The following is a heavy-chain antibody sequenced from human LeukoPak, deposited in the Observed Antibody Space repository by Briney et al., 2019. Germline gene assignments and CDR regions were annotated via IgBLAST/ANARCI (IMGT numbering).Heavy chain of an antibody. Sequence: PGGSLRLSCVGSGFSFTSYAVSWVRQAPGKGLEWVSSISAGGGGSYYADSVKGRFTISRDNSKNTLYLQMNSLRAEDTAVYYCAKEAVRKFDFHYWGQGTLVTVSS. J-gene: IGHJ4*02. CDR3: AKEAVRKFDFHY. CDR2: ISAGGGGS. CDR1: GFSFTSYA. D-gene: IGHD1-14*01. V-gene: IGHV3-23*01.